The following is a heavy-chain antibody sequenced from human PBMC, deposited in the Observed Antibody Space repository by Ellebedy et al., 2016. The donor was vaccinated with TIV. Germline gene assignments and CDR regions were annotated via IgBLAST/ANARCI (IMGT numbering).Heavy chain of an antibody. Sequence: MPSETLSLTCTVTGDSISSRTYYWAWIRQSPGKGLEWIGSLYYSGSTYYNPSLKSPVTMSVDTSKKQFSLKLSSVTAADTAVYYCARLTMVRGVIPDYWGQGTLVTVSS. J-gene: IGHJ4*02. CDR1: GDSISSRTYY. CDR2: LYYSGST. D-gene: IGHD3-10*01. V-gene: IGHV4-39*01. CDR3: ARLTMVRGVIPDY.